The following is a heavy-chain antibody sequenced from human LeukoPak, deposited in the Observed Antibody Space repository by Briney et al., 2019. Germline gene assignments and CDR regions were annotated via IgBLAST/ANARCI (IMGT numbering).Heavy chain of an antibody. CDR1: GFTFSSHG. D-gene: IGHD1-1*01. J-gene: IGHJ4*02. CDR3: AASDGEQQLAL. Sequence: PGGTLRLSCAASGFTFSSHGMNWVRQAPGKGLGWVSLISWNGVTTFYVDSVRGRFAISRDDNKNALYLQMNSVRPEDTAFYYCAASDGEQQLALWGQGTLVTVSS. CDR2: ISWNGVTT. V-gene: IGHV3-43*02.